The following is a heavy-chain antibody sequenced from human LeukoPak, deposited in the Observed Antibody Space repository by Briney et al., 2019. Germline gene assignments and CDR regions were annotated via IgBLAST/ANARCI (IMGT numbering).Heavy chain of an antibody. V-gene: IGHV3-23*01. CDR3: ANPDSSGFYFSIRFDF. D-gene: IGHD3-22*01. J-gene: IGHJ4*02. CDR2: MSGSGDST. CDR1: GFTFSSYA. Sequence: GGSLRLSCTASGFTFSSYAMSWVRQAPGKGLEWVSTMSGSGDSTYYADSVKGRFTVSRDNSKNTLCLQMNSLRAEDTAVYFCANPDSSGFYFSIRFDFWGQGTLVTVSS.